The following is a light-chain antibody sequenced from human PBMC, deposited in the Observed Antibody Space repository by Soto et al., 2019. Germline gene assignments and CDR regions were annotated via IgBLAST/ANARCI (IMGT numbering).Light chain of an antibody. V-gene: IGKV3-11*01. CDR2: DAS. CDR3: QQRSNWPLT. CDR1: QSVSSF. J-gene: IGKJ4*01. Sequence: EIVLTQSPATLSLSPGERATLSCRASQSVSSFFAWYQQKPGQAPRLLIYDASNRAAGIPARFSGSGSGTDFTLTISSLEPEDFAVYYCQQRSNWPLTCGGGTKAEIK.